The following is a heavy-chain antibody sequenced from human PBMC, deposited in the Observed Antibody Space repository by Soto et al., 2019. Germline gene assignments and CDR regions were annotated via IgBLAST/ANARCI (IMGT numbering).Heavy chain of an antibody. V-gene: IGHV5-10-1*01. CDR3: ARHGAAIWLGY. CDR1: GYTFSGHW. CDR2: IDPSDSYI. J-gene: IGHJ4*02. D-gene: IGHD6-19*01. Sequence: GESLKISCKTSGYTFSGHWISWVRQVPGKGLQWMGNIDPSDSYINYNPAFRGHVTFSVDKSNSTAYLHWRSLGPSDTAIYYCARHGAAIWLGYWGQGTLVTVSS.